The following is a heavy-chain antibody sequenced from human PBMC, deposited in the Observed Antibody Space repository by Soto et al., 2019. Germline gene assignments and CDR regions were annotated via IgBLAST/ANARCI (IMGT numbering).Heavy chain of an antibody. CDR1: GFTFSSYA. CDR2: ISGSGGST. CDR3: AKSSTPYSSGIPGQYFDY. V-gene: IGHV3-23*01. D-gene: IGHD6-19*01. Sequence: GGSLRLSCAASGFTFSSYAMSWVRQAPGKGLEWVSAISGSGGSTYYADSVKGWFTISRDNSKNTLYLQMNSLRAEDTAVYYCAKSSTPYSSGIPGQYFDYWGQGTLVTVSS. J-gene: IGHJ4*02.